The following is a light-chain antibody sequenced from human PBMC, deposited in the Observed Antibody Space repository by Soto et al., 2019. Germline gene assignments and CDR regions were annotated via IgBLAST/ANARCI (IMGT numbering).Light chain of an antibody. V-gene: IGKV3D-15*01. J-gene: IGKJ1*01. CDR3: QQYGSPLWT. Sequence: IVLTQSPATLSLSPGKRATLSCRASQNISSYLIWYQQKPGQAPRLLIYAASTRATGIPARFSGSGSGTEFTLTISSLQSEDFAVYYCQQYGSPLWTFGQGTKVDIK. CDR1: QNISSY. CDR2: AAS.